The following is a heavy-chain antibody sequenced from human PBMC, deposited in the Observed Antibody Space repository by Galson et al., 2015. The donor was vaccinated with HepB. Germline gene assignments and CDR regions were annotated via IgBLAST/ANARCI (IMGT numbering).Heavy chain of an antibody. J-gene: IGHJ4*02. V-gene: IGHV3-23*01. CDR2: ISRGGDTS. CDR1: GFTFTSYG. CDR3: VRGTTAPDY. D-gene: IGHD2/OR15-2a*01. Sequence: SLRLSSAACGFTFTSYGLSWVRRAPGKGLECVSAISRGGDTSDYADSVKGRFTVSRDSSTNTLYLQMNGLRADDTAIYYCVRGTTAPDYWGQGTLVTVSS.